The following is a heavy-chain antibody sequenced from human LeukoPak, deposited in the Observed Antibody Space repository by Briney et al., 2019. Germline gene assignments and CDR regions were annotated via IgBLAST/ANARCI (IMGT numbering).Heavy chain of an antibody. D-gene: IGHD6-13*01. CDR2: INWNGGST. Sequence: GGSLRLSCAASGFTFDDYGMSWVRQAPGEGLEWVSGINWNGGSTGYADSVKGRFTISRDNAKNSLYLQMNSLRAEDTALYYCARGTLKAAATDFDYWGQGTLVTVSS. CDR1: GFTFDDYG. V-gene: IGHV3-20*04. J-gene: IGHJ4*02. CDR3: ARGTLKAAATDFDY.